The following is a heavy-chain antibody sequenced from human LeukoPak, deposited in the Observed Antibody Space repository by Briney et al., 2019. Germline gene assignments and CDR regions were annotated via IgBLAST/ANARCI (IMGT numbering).Heavy chain of an antibody. CDR3: ARGRGSTSSYFDY. V-gene: IGHV3-30*04. Sequence: RRSLRLSCAASGFTFNNYAIHWVRQTPGKGLEWVAVISYDGNKKYYADSVRGRFTISRDNSNYTLFLHMNSLRAEDTAVYYCARGRGSTSSYFDYWGQGTLVTVSS. CDR2: ISYDGNKK. J-gene: IGHJ4*02. D-gene: IGHD2-2*01. CDR1: GFTFNNYA.